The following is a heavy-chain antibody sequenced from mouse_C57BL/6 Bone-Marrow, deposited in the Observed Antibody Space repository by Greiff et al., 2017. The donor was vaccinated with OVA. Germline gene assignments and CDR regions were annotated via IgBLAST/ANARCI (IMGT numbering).Heavy chain of an antibody. V-gene: IGHV1-19*01. D-gene: IGHD2-5*01. Sequence: EVHLVESGPVLVKPGASVKMSCKASGYTFTDYYMNWVKQSHGKSLEWIGVINPYNGGTSYNQKFKGKATLTVDKSSSTAYMELNSLTSEDSAVYYCARDYSNYGGYYFDYWGQGTTLTVSS. J-gene: IGHJ2*01. CDR2: INPYNGGT. CDR1: GYTFTDYY. CDR3: ARDYSNYGGYYFDY.